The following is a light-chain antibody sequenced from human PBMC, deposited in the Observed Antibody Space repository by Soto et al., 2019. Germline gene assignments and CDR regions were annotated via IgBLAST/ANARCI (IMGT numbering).Light chain of an antibody. Sequence: DIPMTQSPSSLSASVGDRVTITCRASQIINTWLAWYQQKPGKAPKLLIYRASNLVNGVPSRFSGSGSGTEFTLTISSLQPDDFSIDYYQQYGTYSGTFGPGTKVDL. CDR1: QIINTW. J-gene: IGKJ3*01. CDR2: RAS. V-gene: IGKV1-5*03. CDR3: QQYGTYSGT.